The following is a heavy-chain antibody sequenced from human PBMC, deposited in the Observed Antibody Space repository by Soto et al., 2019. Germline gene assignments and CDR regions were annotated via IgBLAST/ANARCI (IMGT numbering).Heavy chain of an antibody. Sequence: QVQLQESGPGLVKPSETLSLTCTVSGGSVSSGSYYWTWIRQPPGKGLEWIGSIYYSGNTNYNPSLKSRVTISVDTAKKQFSLKLSSVTAADTAVYYCARGNYYDSWYLDYCGKGTLVAVSS. CDR3: ARGNYYDSWYLDY. D-gene: IGHD3-22*01. CDR2: IYYSGNT. V-gene: IGHV4-61*01. J-gene: IGHJ4*02. CDR1: GGSVSSGSYY.